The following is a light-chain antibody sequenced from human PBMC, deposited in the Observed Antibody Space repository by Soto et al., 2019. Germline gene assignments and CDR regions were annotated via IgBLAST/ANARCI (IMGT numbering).Light chain of an antibody. Sequence: EIALTQSPATLSYSPGERATLSCRASQSISSFLAWYQQKPGKAPRLLIYGASNRASGIPARFSGSGSGTDFTLTISSLEPEDFAIYYCQQHFNGPITFGQGTRLEIK. CDR1: QSISSF. J-gene: IGKJ5*01. CDR2: GAS. V-gene: IGKV3-11*01. CDR3: QQHFNGPIT.